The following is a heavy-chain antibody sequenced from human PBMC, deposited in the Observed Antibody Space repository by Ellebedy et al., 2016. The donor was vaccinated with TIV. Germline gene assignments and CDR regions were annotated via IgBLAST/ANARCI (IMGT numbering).Heavy chain of an antibody. CDR3: ARDQWLGRAYYFDS. D-gene: IGHD6-19*01. Sequence: GEPLKISCAASGFTFSNYWMSWVRQAPGKGLEWVANIKQDGSEKYYMDSVKGRFSISRDNAKNSLYVQMNSLRDEDTAVYYCARDQWLGRAYYFDSWGQGTLVTVSS. CDR1: GFTFSNYW. CDR2: IKQDGSEK. V-gene: IGHV3-7*01. J-gene: IGHJ4*02.